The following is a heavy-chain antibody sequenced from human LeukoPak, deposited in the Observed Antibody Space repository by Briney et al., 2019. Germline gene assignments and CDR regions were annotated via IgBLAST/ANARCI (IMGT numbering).Heavy chain of an antibody. D-gene: IGHD1-26*01. CDR1: GGSISSSSYY. CDR3: ARDLVGATSY. J-gene: IGHJ4*02. Sequence: SETLSLTCTVSGGSISSSSYYWGWIRQPPGKGLEWIGSIYYSGSTYYNPSLKSRVTISVDTSKNQFSLKLSSVTAADTAVYYCARDLVGATSYWGQGTLVTVSS. V-gene: IGHV4-39*07. CDR2: IYYSGST.